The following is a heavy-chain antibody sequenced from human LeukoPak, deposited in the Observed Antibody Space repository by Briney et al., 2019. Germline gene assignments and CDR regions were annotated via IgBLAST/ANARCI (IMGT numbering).Heavy chain of an antibody. CDR2: INPNSGGT. J-gene: IGHJ5*02. V-gene: IGHV1-2*02. D-gene: IGHD1-26*01. CDR3: ASSRRLVGANDNWFDP. Sequence: GASVKVSCKASGDTFTGYYMHWVRQAPGQGLEWMGWINPNSGGTNYAQKFQGRVTMTRDTSISTAYMELSRLRSDDTAVYYCASSRRLVGANDNWFDPWGRGTLVTVSS. CDR1: GDTFTGYY.